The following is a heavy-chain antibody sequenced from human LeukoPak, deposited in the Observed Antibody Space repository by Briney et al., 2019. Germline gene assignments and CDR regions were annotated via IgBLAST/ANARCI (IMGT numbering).Heavy chain of an antibody. CDR2: IWYDERKT. CDR1: GYIFSNYG. V-gene: IGHV3-33*01. D-gene: IGHD2-8*01. Sequence: GGSLRLSCAASGYIFSNYGMHWVRQAPGKGLEWVAVIWYDERKTLYADSVKGRFTISRDKSTNTLYLQMNSLRVEDTAVYYCARDLGYCTNGVCHTRFDYWGQGTLVAVSS. J-gene: IGHJ4*02. CDR3: ARDLGYCTNGVCHTRFDY.